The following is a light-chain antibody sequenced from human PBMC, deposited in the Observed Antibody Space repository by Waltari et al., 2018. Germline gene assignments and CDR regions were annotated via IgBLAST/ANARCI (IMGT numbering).Light chain of an antibody. J-gene: IGLJ1*01. CDR1: SSDVGAYNF. CDR2: EVN. CDR3: CSHAGSIGI. Sequence: QSALTQPASVSGSPGQSITISCTGTSSDVGAYNFVSWYHHHPGKAPKFMIYEVNKRPSGVSNRFSGSKSGNTASLTISGLQAEDEADYYCCSHAGSIGIFGTGTKVTVL. V-gene: IGLV2-23*02.